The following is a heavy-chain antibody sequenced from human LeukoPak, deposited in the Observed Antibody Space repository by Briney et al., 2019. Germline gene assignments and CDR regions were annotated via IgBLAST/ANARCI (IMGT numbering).Heavy chain of an antibody. Sequence: SETLSLTCTVSGGSISSYYWSWIRQPPGKGLEWIGYIYYSGSTNYNPSLKSRVTISVGTSKNQFSLKLSSVTAADTAVYYCARDGLTSEDYYYYGMDVWGQGTTVTVSS. CDR2: IYYSGST. V-gene: IGHV4-59*01. CDR3: ARDGLTSEDYYYYGMDV. CDR1: GGSISSYY. J-gene: IGHJ6*02.